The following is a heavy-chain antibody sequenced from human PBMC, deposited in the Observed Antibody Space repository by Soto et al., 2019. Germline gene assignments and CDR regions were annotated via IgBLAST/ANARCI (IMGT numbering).Heavy chain of an antibody. CDR1: GGSISSYY. J-gene: IGHJ1*01. CDR3: ARGGGNSVFGEYFQH. V-gene: IGHV4-59*01. Sequence: SETLSLTCTVSGGSISSYYWSWIRQPPGKGLEWIGYIYYSGSTNYNPSLKSRVTISVDTSKNQFSLKLSSVTAADTAVYYCARGGGNSVFGEYFQHWGHGTLVTVPQ. CDR2: IYYSGST. D-gene: IGHD2-21*02.